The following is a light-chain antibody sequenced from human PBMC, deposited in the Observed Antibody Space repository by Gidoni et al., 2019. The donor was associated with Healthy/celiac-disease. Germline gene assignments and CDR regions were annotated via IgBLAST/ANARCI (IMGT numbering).Light chain of an antibody. Sequence: DIVMTQSPLSLPVTPGEPASISCRSSQSLLHSNGYNYLDWYLQKPGQSPQLLIYLGSNRASGVPDRFSGSGSGTDFTLKITTVEAEDVGVYYCMQALQTPRTFGQGTRLEIE. CDR1: QSLLHSNGYNY. J-gene: IGKJ5*01. CDR3: MQALQTPRT. V-gene: IGKV2-28*01. CDR2: LGS.